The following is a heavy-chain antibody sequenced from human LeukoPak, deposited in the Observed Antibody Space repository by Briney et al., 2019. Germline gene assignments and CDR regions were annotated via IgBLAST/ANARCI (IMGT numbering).Heavy chain of an antibody. J-gene: IGHJ4*02. CDR2: INQDGSRG. V-gene: IGHV3-7*01. CDR1: GFTFYTYW. D-gene: IGHD4-23*01. Sequence: PGGSLRLSCVASGFTFYTYWMNWVRQAPGKGLEWVANINQDGSRGFYVDSVKGRFTFSRDNAMNSLFLQMNNLRAEDTAVYYCARDVHGGAFDSWGQGTLVTVSS. CDR3: ARDVHGGAFDS.